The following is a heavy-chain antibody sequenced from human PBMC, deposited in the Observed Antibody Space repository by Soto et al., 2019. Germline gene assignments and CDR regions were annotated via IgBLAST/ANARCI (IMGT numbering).Heavy chain of an antibody. CDR3: ARDWGYCSGGSCQEGDY. CDR1: GGTFSSYA. CDR2: ITPIFGRA. Sequence: ASVKVSCKASGGTFSSYAISWVRQAPGQGLEWMGGITPIFGRANYAQKFQGRVTITADESTSTAYMELSSLRSEDTAVYYCARDWGYCSGGSCQEGDYWGQGTLVTVSS. V-gene: IGHV1-69*13. D-gene: IGHD2-15*01. J-gene: IGHJ4*02.